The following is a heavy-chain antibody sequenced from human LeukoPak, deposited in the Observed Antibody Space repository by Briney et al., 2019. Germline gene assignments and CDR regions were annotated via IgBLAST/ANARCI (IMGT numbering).Heavy chain of an antibody. J-gene: IGHJ4*02. V-gene: IGHV1-2*02. CDR3: VRRGDVDY. D-gene: IGHD4-17*01. CDR1: GYRFTAYF. Sequence: ASVKVSCKASGYRFTAYFIHWVRQAPGQGLEWMGSINSNNGGPNYAQSFQGRVTMTRDTSISTAYMEMRRLTSDDTAFYYCVRRGDVDYWGQGTLLSVSS. CDR2: INSNNGGP.